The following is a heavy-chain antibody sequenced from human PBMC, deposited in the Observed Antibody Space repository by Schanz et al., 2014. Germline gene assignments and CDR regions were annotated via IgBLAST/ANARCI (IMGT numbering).Heavy chain of an antibody. CDR3: ARGDPVAGLDY. V-gene: IGHV3-66*01. J-gene: IGHJ4*02. CDR2: IYSGVST. Sequence: EVQLVESGGGLVQPGGSLRLSCAASGFTVSSTYMTWVRQAPGKGLEWVSIIYSGVSTYYADSVKGRFTISRDNSKNTVYLQMNSLRGEDTGMYYCARGDPVAGLDYWGRGTLVTVSS. CDR1: GFTVSSTY.